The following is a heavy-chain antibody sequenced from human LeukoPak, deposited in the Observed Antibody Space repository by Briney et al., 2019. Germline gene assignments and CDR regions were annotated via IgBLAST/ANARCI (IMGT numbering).Heavy chain of an antibody. CDR1: GFIVSTNH. Sequence: GGSLRLSCAASGFIVSTNHMTWVRQAPGKGLEWVSVIYSGGSTYYADSLKGRFTISRDTSKNTVLLQMNSLRAEDTAVYYCVRAPGATWRQGTLVTVSS. D-gene: IGHD3-10*01. CDR3: VRAPGAT. V-gene: IGHV3-53*01. J-gene: IGHJ5*02. CDR2: IYSGGST.